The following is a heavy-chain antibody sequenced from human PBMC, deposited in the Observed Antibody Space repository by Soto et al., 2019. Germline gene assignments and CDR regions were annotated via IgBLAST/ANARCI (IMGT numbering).Heavy chain of an antibody. D-gene: IGHD5-12*01. V-gene: IGHV3-7*03. CDR1: GFAFRTYW. CDR3: ARDSPGYGAYVV. CDR2: IKDDGSAK. J-gene: IGHJ4*02. Sequence: GGSLGLCCAAYGFAFRTYWMSWVRQAPGKGLEWVANIKDDGSAKYYGDSVRGRFTISRDNAENSLFLQVDNMRADDTAVYYCARDSPGYGAYVVWGQGTLVTVSS.